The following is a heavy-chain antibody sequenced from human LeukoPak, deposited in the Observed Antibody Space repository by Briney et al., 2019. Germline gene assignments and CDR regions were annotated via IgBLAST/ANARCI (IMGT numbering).Heavy chain of an antibody. V-gene: IGHV3-23*01. J-gene: IGHJ6*03. CDR2: LTGSGGNT. CDR3: VKFRGIQHYNYHMDV. CDR1: GFTFSNSN. Sequence: GGSLRLSCAASGFTFSNSNMNWIRQAPGKGLEWVSGLTGSGGNTYYADSVKGRFTISRDNSKNTLSLQMNSLRAEDAAVYYCVKFRGIQHYNYHMDVWGKGTTVTVSS. D-gene: IGHD3-10*01.